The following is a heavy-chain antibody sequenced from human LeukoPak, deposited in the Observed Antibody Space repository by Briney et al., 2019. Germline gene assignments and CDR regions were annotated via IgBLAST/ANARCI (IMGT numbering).Heavy chain of an antibody. CDR1: GYTFTGYY. V-gene: IGHV1-2*02. D-gene: IGHD4-17*01. J-gene: IGHJ4*02. Sequence: ASVKVSCKASGYTFTGYYMHWVRQAPGQGLEWMGWINPNSGGTNYAQKFQGRVTMTADTSSSTAYMELRSLGSDDTAVYYCARDENYGIFFNVDYWGQGTLVTVSS. CDR2: INPNSGGT. CDR3: ARDENYGIFFNVDY.